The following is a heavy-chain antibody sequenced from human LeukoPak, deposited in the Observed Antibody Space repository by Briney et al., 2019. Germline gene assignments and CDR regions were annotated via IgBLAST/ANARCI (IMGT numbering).Heavy chain of an antibody. Sequence: SQTLSLTCAVSGGSISSGGYYWSWIRQHPGKGLEWIGYIYYSGSTYYNPSLKSRVTIPVDTSKNQFSLKLSSVTAADTAVYYCAREDYYDSSGFDYWGQGTLVTVSS. CDR3: AREDYYDSSGFDY. J-gene: IGHJ4*02. D-gene: IGHD3-22*01. CDR1: GGSISSGGYY. CDR2: IYYSGST. V-gene: IGHV4-31*11.